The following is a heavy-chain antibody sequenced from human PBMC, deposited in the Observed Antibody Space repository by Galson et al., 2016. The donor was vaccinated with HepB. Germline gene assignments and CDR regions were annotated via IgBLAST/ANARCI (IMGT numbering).Heavy chain of an antibody. V-gene: IGHV7-4-1*02. J-gene: IGHJ6*02. CDR1: TFTSYG. Sequence: TFTSYGMNWVRQAPGQGLEWMGWINTNTGNPTYAQGFTGRFVFSLDTSVSTAYLQISSLKAEDTAVYYCAGAYHSFYYGMDVWGQGTTVTVSS. D-gene: IGHD2-21*01. CDR2: INTNTGNP. CDR3: AGAYHSFYYGMDV.